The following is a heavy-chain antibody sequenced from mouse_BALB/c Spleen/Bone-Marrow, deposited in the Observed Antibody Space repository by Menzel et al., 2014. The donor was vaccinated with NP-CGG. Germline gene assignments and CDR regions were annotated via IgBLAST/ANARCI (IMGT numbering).Heavy chain of an antibody. CDR1: GFEFYRNW. V-gene: IGHV4-1*02. CDR3: ARLDYYGYLNY. D-gene: IGHD1-1*01. J-gene: IGHJ2*01. CDR2: MNPDSSTI. Sequence: EGKQMGAGGGPGEAGGIPEITCGGSGFEFYRNWEGWVREGPGEGVGRIGEMNPDSSTINYTPSLKDKFIISRDNAKNTLYLRLNKVRSEDTALYYCARLDYYGYLNYWGQGTTLTVSS.